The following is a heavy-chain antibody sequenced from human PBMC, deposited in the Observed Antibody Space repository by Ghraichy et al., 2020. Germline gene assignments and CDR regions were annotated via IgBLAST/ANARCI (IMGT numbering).Heavy chain of an antibody. CDR3: ASLRGDCSSTSCYLYYYGMDV. CDR1: GFTFSSYS. CDR2: ISSSSSTI. V-gene: IGHV3-48*01. Sequence: GGSLRLSCAASGFTFSSYSMNWVRQAPGKGLEWVSYISSSSSTIYYADSVKGRFTISRDNAKNSLYLQMNSLRAEDTAVYYCASLRGDCSSTSCYLYYYGMDVWGQGTTVTVSS. J-gene: IGHJ6*02. D-gene: IGHD2-2*01.